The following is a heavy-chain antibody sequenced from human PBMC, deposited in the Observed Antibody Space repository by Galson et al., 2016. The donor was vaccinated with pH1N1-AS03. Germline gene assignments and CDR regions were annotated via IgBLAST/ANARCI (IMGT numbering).Heavy chain of an antibody. D-gene: IGHD2-15*01. CDR2: IGGTSDTT. V-gene: IGHV3-23*01. Sequence: SLRLSCAASGFTFSIYAMTWVRQTPGKGLEWVSSIGGTSDTTYYADSVKGRFTISRDNSKHTVYLQMSSLRAEDTAVYFCASDPWGSEWWDMRGEWYFDRWGRGTLVTVSS. J-gene: IGHJ2*01. CDR3: ASDPWGSEWWDMRGEWYFDR. CDR1: GFTFSIYA.